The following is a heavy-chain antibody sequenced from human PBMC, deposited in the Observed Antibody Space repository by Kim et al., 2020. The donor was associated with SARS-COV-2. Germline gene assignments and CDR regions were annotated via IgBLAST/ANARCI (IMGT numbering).Heavy chain of an antibody. CDR1: GFTFSSYS. Sequence: GGSLRLSCAASGFTFSSYSMNWVRQAPGKGLEWVSSISSSSSYIYYADSVKGRFTISRDNAKNSLYLQMNSLRAEDTAVYYCAGYCSSTSCNLYYFDYWGQGTLVTVSS. D-gene: IGHD2-2*01. J-gene: IGHJ4*02. CDR2: ISSSSSYI. CDR3: AGYCSSTSCNLYYFDY. V-gene: IGHV3-21*01.